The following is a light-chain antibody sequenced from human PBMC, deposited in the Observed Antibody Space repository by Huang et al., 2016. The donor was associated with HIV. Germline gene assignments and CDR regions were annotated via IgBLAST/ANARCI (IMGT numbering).Light chain of an antibody. Sequence: DIQMTQSPSSLSASVGDRVTISCRASQTISKSLNWYQQKPGKAPKLLNYAASNSQTGVTSRFSGSGSGTDFTLTISNLQPDDSATYYCQQSDNIPRTFGQGTRLEIK. CDR1: QTISKS. CDR3: QQSDNIPRT. V-gene: IGKV1-39*01. CDR2: AAS. J-gene: IGKJ1*01.